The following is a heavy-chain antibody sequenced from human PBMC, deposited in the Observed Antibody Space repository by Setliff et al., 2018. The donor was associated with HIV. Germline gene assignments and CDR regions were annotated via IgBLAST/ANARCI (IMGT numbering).Heavy chain of an antibody. CDR2: IYYSGST. Sequence: PSETLSPTCTVSGGSIRSSSTYYWGWIRQPPGEGLEWTGSIYYSGSTYYSPPLRSRVTISVDTSKNQFSLKLSSVTAADTAVYFCARGGSIAARFYFFDYWGQGTLVTVSS. J-gene: IGHJ4*02. D-gene: IGHD6-6*01. V-gene: IGHV4-39*07. CDR1: GGSIRSSSTYY. CDR3: ARGGSIAARFYFFDY.